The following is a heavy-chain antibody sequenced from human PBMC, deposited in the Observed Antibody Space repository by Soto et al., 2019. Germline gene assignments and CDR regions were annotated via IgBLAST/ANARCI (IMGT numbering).Heavy chain of an antibody. CDR1: GGTFSSYA. J-gene: IGHJ6*02. D-gene: IGHD3-22*01. Sequence: SVKVSCKASGGTFSSYAISWVRQAPGQGLEWMGGIIPIFGTANYAQKFQGRVTITADESTSTAYMELSSLRSEDTAVYYCARFEGPDYYDSSGYYPYYYYYGMDVWGQGTTVTVSS. CDR3: ARFEGPDYYDSSGYYPYYYYYGMDV. CDR2: IIPIFGTA. V-gene: IGHV1-69*13.